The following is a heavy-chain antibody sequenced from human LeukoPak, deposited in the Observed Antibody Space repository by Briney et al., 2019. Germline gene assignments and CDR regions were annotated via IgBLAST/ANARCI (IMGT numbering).Heavy chain of an antibody. V-gene: IGHV3-64*01. CDR1: GFTSSSYA. CDR2: ISSNGGST. Sequence: GGSLRLSCAASGFTSSSYAMHWVRQAPGKGLEYVSAISSNGGSTYYANSVKGRFTISRDNSKNTLYLQMGSLRAEDMAVYYCAREGGYCSSTSCHRFDYWGQGTLVTVSS. D-gene: IGHD2-2*01. CDR3: AREGGYCSSTSCHRFDY. J-gene: IGHJ4*02.